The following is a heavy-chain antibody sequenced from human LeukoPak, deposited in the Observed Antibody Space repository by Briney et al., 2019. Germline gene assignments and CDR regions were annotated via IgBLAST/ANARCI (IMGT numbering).Heavy chain of an antibody. J-gene: IGHJ4*02. V-gene: IGHV4-61*10. CDR1: GGSISSGSYY. CDR2: IYYTGST. CDR3: ARALAGTGTEGLFDY. D-gene: IGHD6-13*01. Sequence: SQTLSLTCTVSGGSISSGSYYWSWIRQPAGKGLEWIGYIYYTGSTNHNPSLRGRVTISVDTSKNQFSLKLSSVSAADTAIYYCARALAGTGTEGLFDYWGQGTLVTVSS.